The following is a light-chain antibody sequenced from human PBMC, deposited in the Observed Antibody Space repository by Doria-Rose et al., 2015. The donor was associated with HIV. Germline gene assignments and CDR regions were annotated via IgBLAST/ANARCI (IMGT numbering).Light chain of an antibody. CDR1: QTVSTY. J-gene: IGKJ1*01. CDR2: AAS. V-gene: IGKV1-39*01. CDR3: QQTYSSPPWT. Sequence: IQMTPSPTSPSASIGDRATIICRASQTVSTYLNWFQQEPGKAPKLLIYAASRLQSGVPSRFSGSGSGTDFTLTISGLQPGDFAAYYCQQTYSSPPWTFGQGTKVEMK.